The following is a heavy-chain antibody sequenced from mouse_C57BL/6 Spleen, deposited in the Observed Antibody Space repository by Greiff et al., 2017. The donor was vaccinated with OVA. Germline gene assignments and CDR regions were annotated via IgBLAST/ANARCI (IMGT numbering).Heavy chain of an antibody. V-gene: IGHV1-42*01. D-gene: IGHD1-1*01. CDR3: ARVGVAEGFAY. CDR2: INPSTGGT. Sequence: VQLQQSGPELVKPGASVKISCKASGYSFTGYYMNWVKQSPEKSLEWIGEINPSTGGTTYNQKFKAKATLTVDKSSSTAYMQLKSLTSEDSAVYYCARVGVAEGFAYWGQGTLVTVSA. J-gene: IGHJ3*01. CDR1: GYSFTGYY.